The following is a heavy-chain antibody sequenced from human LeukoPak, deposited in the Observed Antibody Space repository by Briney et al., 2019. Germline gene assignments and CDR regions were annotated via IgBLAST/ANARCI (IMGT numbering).Heavy chain of an antibody. CDR2: ISGSGGST. CDR3: AKDYRLLLWFGGTSFDY. V-gene: IGHV3-23*01. J-gene: IGHJ4*02. CDR1: GFTFSSYG. D-gene: IGHD3-10*01. Sequence: HPGGSLRLSCAASGFTFSSYGMSWVRQAPGKGLEWVSAISGSGGSTYYADSVKGRFTISRDNSKNTLYLQMNSLRAEDTAVYYCAKDYRLLLWFGGTSFDYWGQGTLVTVSS.